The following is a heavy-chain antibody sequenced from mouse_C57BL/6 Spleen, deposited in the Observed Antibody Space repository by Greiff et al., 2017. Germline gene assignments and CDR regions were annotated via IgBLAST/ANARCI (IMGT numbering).Heavy chain of an antibody. J-gene: IGHJ4*01. CDR3: ARSDWGYAMDY. CDR1: GYPFPSYW. D-gene: IGHD4-1*01. CDR2: IDPTSGGT. V-gene: IGHV1-62-3*01. Sequence: VQLQQPGAELVRPGASVKLSCTASGYPFPSYWMHWVKQRPGRGLEWIGRIDPTSGGTKYNEQFKSKATLTVDKPSSTAYMQLSSLTSEDSAVYYCARSDWGYAMDYGGQGTSVTVSS.